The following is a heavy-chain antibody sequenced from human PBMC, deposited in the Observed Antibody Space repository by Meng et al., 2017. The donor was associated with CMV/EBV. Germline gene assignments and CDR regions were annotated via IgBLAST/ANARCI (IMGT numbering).Heavy chain of an antibody. J-gene: IGHJ5*02. V-gene: IGHV4-4*07. CDR2: IYTSGST. D-gene: IGHD2-2*01. Sequence: GHLQGSGPGLGKPSETLSLPCTVSGGSISSYYWSWIRQPAGKGLEWIGRIYTSGSTNYNPSLKSRVTISVDTSKNQFSLKLSSVTAADTAVYYCARDLMNCSSTSCANWFDPWGQGTLVTVSS. CDR3: ARDLMNCSSTSCANWFDP. CDR1: GGSISSYY.